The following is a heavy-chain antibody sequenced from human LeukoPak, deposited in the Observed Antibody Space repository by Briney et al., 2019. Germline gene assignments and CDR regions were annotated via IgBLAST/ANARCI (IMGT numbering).Heavy chain of an antibody. Sequence: ASVKVSCKASGYTFTSYGISWVRQSPGQGLEWMGWISAYNGNTNYAQKLQGRVTMTTDTSTSTAYMELRSLRSDDTAVYYCARDHRAFTMIVGDAFDIWGQGTMVTVSS. J-gene: IGHJ3*02. CDR3: ARDHRAFTMIVGDAFDI. V-gene: IGHV1-18*01. CDR1: GYTFTSYG. CDR2: ISAYNGNT. D-gene: IGHD3-22*01.